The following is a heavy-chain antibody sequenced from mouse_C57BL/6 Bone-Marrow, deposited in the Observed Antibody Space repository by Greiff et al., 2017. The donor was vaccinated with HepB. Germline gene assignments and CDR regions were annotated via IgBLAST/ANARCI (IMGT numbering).Heavy chain of an antibody. CDR1: GYTFTDYY. CDR3: ARWGYGSSYGYFDV. CDR2: INPYNGGT. D-gene: IGHD1-1*01. Sequence: VQLQQSGPVLVKPGASVKMSCKASGYTFTDYYMNWVKQSHGKSLEWIGVINPYNGGTSYNQKFKGKATLTVDKSSSTAYMELRSLTSEDTAVYYSARWGYGSSYGYFDVWGTGTTVTVSS. V-gene: IGHV1-19*01. J-gene: IGHJ1*03.